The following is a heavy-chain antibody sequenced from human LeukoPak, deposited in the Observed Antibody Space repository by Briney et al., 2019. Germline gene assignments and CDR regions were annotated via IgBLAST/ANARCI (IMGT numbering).Heavy chain of an antibody. CDR2: IYYSGST. D-gene: IGHD4-17*01. CDR1: GGSISSYY. CDR3: ARGGLTTVTTMIYRH. V-gene: IGHV4-59*01. J-gene: IGHJ4*02. Sequence: SETLSLTCTVSGGSISSYYWSWIRQPPGKGLEWIGYIYYSGSTNYNPSLKGRVTISVDTSKNQFSLKLSSVTAADTAVYYCARGGLTTVTTMIYRHWGQGTLVTVSS.